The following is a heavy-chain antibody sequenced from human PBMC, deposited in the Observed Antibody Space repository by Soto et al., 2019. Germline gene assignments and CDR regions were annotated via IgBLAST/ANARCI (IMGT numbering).Heavy chain of an antibody. V-gene: IGHV4-59*06. CDR1: GGSLSGYY. D-gene: IGHD3-9*01. J-gene: IGHJ4*02. CDR2: IYYSGST. CDR3: ARAPKGLRYFDWSLYYFDY. Sequence: SETLSLTCAVNGGSLSGYYWSWIRQPPGKGLEWIGYIYYSGSTYYNPSLKSRVTISVDTSKNQFSLKLSSVTAADTAVYYCARAPKGLRYFDWSLYYFDYWGQGTLVTVSS.